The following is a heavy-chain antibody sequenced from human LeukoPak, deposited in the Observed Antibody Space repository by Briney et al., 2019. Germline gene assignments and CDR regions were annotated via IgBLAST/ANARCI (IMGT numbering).Heavy chain of an antibody. D-gene: IGHD2-15*01. CDR2: IIPSLDVA. V-gene: IGHV1-69*04. Sequence: SVKVSCKASGDTFIPCTFSWVRQAPGQGLEWIGRIIPSLDVANYAQKFQGRVTLSVDRDTATTYMEVTSLRSEDTAIYYCARDHCTPGTCLGGHWGQGTLVTVSS. CDR3: ARDHCTPGTCLGGH. J-gene: IGHJ4*02. CDR1: GDTFIPCT.